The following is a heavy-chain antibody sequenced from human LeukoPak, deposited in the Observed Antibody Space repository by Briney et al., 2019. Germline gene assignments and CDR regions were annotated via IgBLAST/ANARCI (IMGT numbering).Heavy chain of an antibody. V-gene: IGHV3-48*04. CDR3: ARPAYTAAYDL. Sequence: GGSLRLSCAASRFTFHTYGMSWVRQAPGKGLEWISYISGLSDIIHYGDSVRGRFTISRDNGKNSLYLQMNSLRPEDTAVYYCARPAYTAAYDLWGQGTMVTVSS. CDR2: ISGLSDII. J-gene: IGHJ3*01. CDR1: RFTFHTYG. D-gene: IGHD3-16*01.